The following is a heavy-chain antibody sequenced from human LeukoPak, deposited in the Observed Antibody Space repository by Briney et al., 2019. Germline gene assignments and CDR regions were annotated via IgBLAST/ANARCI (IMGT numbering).Heavy chain of an antibody. V-gene: IGHV3-64*01. CDR2: ISGNGGST. Sequence: GGSLRLSCAASGFTFDSYAMHWVRQAPGKGLGYVSAISGNGGSTFYANSVKGRFTISRDNSKNTLYLQMGSLRAEDTAVYYCARGGRGHDFSPNYYYGLDVWGQGTTVTVSS. CDR1: GFTFDSYA. CDR3: ARGGRGHDFSPNYYYGLDV. J-gene: IGHJ6*02. D-gene: IGHD5-12*01.